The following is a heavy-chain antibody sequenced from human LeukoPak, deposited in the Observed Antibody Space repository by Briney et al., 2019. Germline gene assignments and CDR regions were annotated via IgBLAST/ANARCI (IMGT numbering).Heavy chain of an antibody. D-gene: IGHD3-10*01. CDR2: IYSGGST. CDR3: AREGGYYGSGSYYNVY. V-gene: IGHV3-53*01. J-gene: IGHJ4*02. CDR1: GFTFSDYY. Sequence: GGSLRLSCAASGFTFSDYYMSWVRQAPGKGLEWVSVIYSGGSTYYADSVKGRFTISRDNSKNTLYLQMNSLRAEDTAVYYCAREGGYYGSGSYYNVYWGQGTLVTVSS.